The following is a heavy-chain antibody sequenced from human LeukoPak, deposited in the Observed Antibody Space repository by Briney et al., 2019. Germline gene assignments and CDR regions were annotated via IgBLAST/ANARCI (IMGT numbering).Heavy chain of an antibody. V-gene: IGHV4-4*07. CDR2: IYITGGT. D-gene: IGHD6-13*01. Sequence: SETLSLTCTVSGDSISGYYWSWIRQPAGKGLERIGHIYITGGTNFNPSLRSRVTMSVDTSKNQLSLKLISLTAADTAVYYCARNPAAVKAFDIWGQGTLVTVSS. CDR3: ARNPAAVKAFDI. J-gene: IGHJ3*02. CDR1: GDSISGYY.